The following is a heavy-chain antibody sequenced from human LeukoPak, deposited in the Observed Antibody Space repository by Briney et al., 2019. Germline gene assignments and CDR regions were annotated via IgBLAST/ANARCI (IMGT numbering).Heavy chain of an antibody. V-gene: IGHV4-34*01. CDR1: GGSFSGYY. CDR3: ARGRTYYYDSSGYYYGY. D-gene: IGHD3-22*01. CDR2: INHSGGT. Sequence: PSETLSLTCAVYGGSFSGYYWSWIRQPPGKGLEWIGEINHSGGTNYNPSLKSRVTISVDTSKNQFSLKLSSVTAADTAVYYCARGRTYYYDSSGYYYGYWGQGTLVTVSS. J-gene: IGHJ4*02.